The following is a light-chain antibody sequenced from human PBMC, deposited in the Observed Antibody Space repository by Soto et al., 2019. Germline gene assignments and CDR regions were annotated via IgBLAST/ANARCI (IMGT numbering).Light chain of an antibody. CDR2: AAS. CDR3: RQSDSTPWT. V-gene: IGKV1-39*01. Sequence: DIQMPQSPSSLSASVGDSVTITCRASQSISSYLNWYQQKPGKAHKLLIYAASSLPSGVPSMFSGSGSGTDFTLTISSLQPEDFATYYCRQSDSTPWTFGQGTKVEIK. J-gene: IGKJ1*01. CDR1: QSISSY.